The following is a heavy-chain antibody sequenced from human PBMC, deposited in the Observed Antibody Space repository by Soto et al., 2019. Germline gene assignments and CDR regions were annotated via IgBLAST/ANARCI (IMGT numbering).Heavy chain of an antibody. Sequence: PGGSLRLSCAASGFTFSSYGMHWVRQAPGKGLEWVAVISYDGSNKYYADSVKGRFTISRDNSKNTLYLQMNSLRADDTAVYYCAKDQSRSWPGYFDYWGQGTLVTVSS. CDR2: ISYDGSNK. J-gene: IGHJ4*02. CDR3: AKDQSRSWPGYFDY. CDR1: GFTFSSYG. D-gene: IGHD6-13*01. V-gene: IGHV3-30*18.